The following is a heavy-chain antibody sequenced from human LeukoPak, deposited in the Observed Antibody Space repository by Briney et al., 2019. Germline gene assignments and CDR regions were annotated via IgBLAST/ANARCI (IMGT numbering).Heavy chain of an antibody. Sequence: ASVKVSCKASGYTFTSYGISWVRQAPGQGLELMGWISAYNGNTNYSQKLQGRVTMTTDTSTSTAYMELRRLRSDDTAVYYCARTPVLRYFDWLFPLFDYRGQGTLVTVSS. J-gene: IGHJ4*02. V-gene: IGHV1-18*01. CDR3: ARTPVLRYFDWLFPLFDY. CDR1: GYTFTSYG. D-gene: IGHD3-9*01. CDR2: ISAYNGNT.